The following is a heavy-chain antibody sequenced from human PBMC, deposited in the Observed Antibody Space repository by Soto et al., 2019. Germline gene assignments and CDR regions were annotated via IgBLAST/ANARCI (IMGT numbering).Heavy chain of an antibody. CDR2: IYYSGIT. D-gene: IGHD6-19*01. V-gene: IGHV4-30-4*01. CDR3: ARVHVMVVAGSTFDY. J-gene: IGHJ4*01. Sequence: SETLSLTCTVSGGSISSADYYWSWIRQPPGKGLEWIAYIYYSGITYYNPSLKSRITISVDTSNNQFSLKLTSVTAADTAVYYCARVHVMVVAGSTFDYWGHGTLVTVSS. CDR1: GGSISSADYY.